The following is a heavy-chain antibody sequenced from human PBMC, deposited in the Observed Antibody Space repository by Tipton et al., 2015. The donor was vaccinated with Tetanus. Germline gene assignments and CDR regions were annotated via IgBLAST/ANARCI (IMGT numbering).Heavy chain of an antibody. Sequence: TLSLTCAVYGGSFSGYYWSWIRQPPGKGLEWIGEINHSGSTNYNPSLKSRVTISVDRSKNQFSLKLSSVTAADTAVYYCARDTHVLLWFGELLGWFDPWGQGTLVTVSS. J-gene: IGHJ5*02. CDR3: ARDTHVLLWFGELLGWFDP. CDR1: GGSFSGYY. D-gene: IGHD3-10*01. CDR2: INHSGST. V-gene: IGHV4-34*01.